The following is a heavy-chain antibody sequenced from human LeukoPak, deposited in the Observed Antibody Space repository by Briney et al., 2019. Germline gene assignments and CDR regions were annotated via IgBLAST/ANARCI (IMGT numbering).Heavy chain of an antibody. CDR2: MNPNSGGR. J-gene: IGHJ5*02. CDR3: ARDKLGLGELSLYDQ. CDR1: GYTLTGYY. D-gene: IGHD3-16*02. Sequence: ASVKVSCKASGYTLTGYYMHWVRQAPGQGLEWMGWMNPNSGGRKYAQKFQGRVTMTRDTSISTAYMELSRLRSDDTAMYYCARDKLGLGELSLYDQWGQGTLVTVFS. V-gene: IGHV1-2*02.